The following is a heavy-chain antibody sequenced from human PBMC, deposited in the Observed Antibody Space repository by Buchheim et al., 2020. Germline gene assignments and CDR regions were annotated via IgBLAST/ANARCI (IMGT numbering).Heavy chain of an antibody. Sequence: EVNLVESGGGVVRPGGSLRLSCAASGFTFSSYWMSWVRQAPGKGLEWVANIKQDGSEKYYVDSVKGRFTISRDNAKNSLYLQMNSLRAEDTAVYYCARDYGSGLYYYYYYGMDVWGQGTT. CDR2: IKQDGSEK. D-gene: IGHD3-10*01. CDR1: GFTFSSYW. V-gene: IGHV3-7*01. J-gene: IGHJ6*02. CDR3: ARDYGSGLYYYYYYGMDV.